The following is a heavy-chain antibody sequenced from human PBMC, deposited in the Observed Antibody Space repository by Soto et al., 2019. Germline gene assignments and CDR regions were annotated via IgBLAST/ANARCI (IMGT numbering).Heavy chain of an antibody. CDR3: ASRNSGSAYEEVSHYGLDV. CDR1: GGIFSGYA. D-gene: IGHD3-10*01. V-gene: IGHV1-69*13. J-gene: IGHJ6*02. Sequence: ASVKVSCKVSGGIFSGYAIGWVRQAPGQGLEWMGGIIPVYGTSTYAQKFQGRVTITADESTTTGYMEVSSLTSEDTAVYFCASRNSGSAYEEVSHYGLDVWGQGNAVTVSS. CDR2: IIPVYGTS.